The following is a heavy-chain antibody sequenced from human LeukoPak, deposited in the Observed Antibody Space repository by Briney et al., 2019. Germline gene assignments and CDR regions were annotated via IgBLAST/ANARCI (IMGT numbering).Heavy chain of an antibody. Sequence: SETLSLTCNVSGESISSGNYYWTWIRQPAGKGLEWIGRIHSSGFANYNRSLKSRVTISGDTSKNQLSLKVSSVTAADTAVYFCVSSRVATPPYNYGMDVWGQGTTVVVSS. CDR3: VSSRVATPPYNYGMDV. CDR1: GESISSGNYY. D-gene: IGHD3-3*01. J-gene: IGHJ6*02. V-gene: IGHV4-61*02. CDR2: IHSSGFA.